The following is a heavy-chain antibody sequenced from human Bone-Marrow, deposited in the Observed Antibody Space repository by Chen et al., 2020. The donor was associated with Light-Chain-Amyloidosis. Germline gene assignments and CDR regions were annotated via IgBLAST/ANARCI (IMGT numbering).Heavy chain of an antibody. CDR1: GYTFPNYW. CDR3: ARRRDGYNFDY. Sequence: EVQLEQSGPEVKKPGESLKISCKGSGYTFPNYWIGWVRQMPGKGLEWMGVIYPDDSDARYSPSFEGQVTISADESIATAYLQWRGLKASDTAMYYCARRRDGYNFDYWGQGTLVTVSS. J-gene: IGHJ4*02. CDR2: IYPDDSDA. V-gene: IGHV5-51*01. D-gene: IGHD5-12*01.